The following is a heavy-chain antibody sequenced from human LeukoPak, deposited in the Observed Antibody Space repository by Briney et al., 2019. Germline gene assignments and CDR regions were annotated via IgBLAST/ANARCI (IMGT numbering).Heavy chain of an antibody. J-gene: IGHJ3*02. CDR2: ISGSGGST. Sequence: PGGSLRLSCAASGFTFSSYAMSWVRQAPGKGLEWVSAISGSGGSTYYADSVKGRFTISRDNSKNTLYLQMDSLRAEDTAVYYCANVLRYGGPENAFDIWGQGTMVTVSS. V-gene: IGHV3-23*01. CDR1: GFTFSSYA. D-gene: IGHD3-9*01. CDR3: ANVLRYGGPENAFDI.